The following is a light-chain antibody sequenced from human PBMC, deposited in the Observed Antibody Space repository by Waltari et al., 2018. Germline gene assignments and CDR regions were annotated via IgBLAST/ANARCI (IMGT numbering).Light chain of an antibody. V-gene: IGLV2-23*01. CDR2: EGS. Sequence: QAALNQPASVSGSPGQSMTISCTGTSSDVWSYNLVSSYQQHHGKAPKPILYEGSKRPSGVSNRCSGSKSSNTASLTISGLQAEDEAHYYCCSYAGSTTWVFGGGTKVTVL. CDR1: SSDVWSYNL. CDR3: CSYAGSTTWV. J-gene: IGLJ2*01.